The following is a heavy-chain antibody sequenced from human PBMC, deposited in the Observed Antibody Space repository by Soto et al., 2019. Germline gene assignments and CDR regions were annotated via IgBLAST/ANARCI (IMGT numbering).Heavy chain of an antibody. D-gene: IGHD6-19*01. CDR2: IYYSGST. CDR1: GGSISSSSYY. J-gene: IGHJ6*02. V-gene: IGHV4-39*01. CDR3: ARRRMESSGWYPPALNYYGMDV. Sequence: SETLSLTCTVSGGSISSSSYYWGWIRQPPGKWLEWIGSIYYSGSTYYNPSLKSRVTISVDTSKNQFSLKLSSVTAADTAVYYCARRRMESSGWYPPALNYYGMDVWGQGTTVTVSS.